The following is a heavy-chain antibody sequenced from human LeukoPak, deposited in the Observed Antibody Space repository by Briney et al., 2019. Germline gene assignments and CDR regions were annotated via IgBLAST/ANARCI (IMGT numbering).Heavy chain of an antibody. CDR2: IYSNGNT. D-gene: IGHD4-17*01. J-gene: IGHJ4*02. CDR3: ARGDPYGDYVDY. Sequence: GGXXRLSCVASGFTFSSNYMTWVRQAPGKGLEWVSVIYSNGNTYYSDSVKGRFTVSRDNSKNTLYLQMHSLRADDTAVYYCARGDPYGDYVDYWGQGTLVTVPS. CDR1: GFTFSSNY. V-gene: IGHV3-53*05.